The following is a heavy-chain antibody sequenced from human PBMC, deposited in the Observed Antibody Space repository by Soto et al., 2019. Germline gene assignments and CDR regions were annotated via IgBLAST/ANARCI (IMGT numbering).Heavy chain of an antibody. CDR1: GFSLSTSGVG. J-gene: IGHJ4*02. Sequence: QITLKESGPTLVKPTQTLTLTCTFSGFSLSTSGVGVGWIRQPPGKALEWLALIYWDDDKRYSPSLKSRLTTPKDPPKTQVVLKMTNRDPVDTATYYCAHRQTTVSWGTFDYWAQGTLVTVSS. D-gene: IGHD4-4*01. CDR2: IYWDDDK. V-gene: IGHV2-5*02. CDR3: AHRQTTVSWGTFDY.